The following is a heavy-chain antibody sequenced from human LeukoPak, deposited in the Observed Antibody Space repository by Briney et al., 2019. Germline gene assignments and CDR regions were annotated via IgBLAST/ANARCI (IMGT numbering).Heavy chain of an antibody. J-gene: IGHJ4*02. CDR2: IYTSGST. V-gene: IGHV4-61*02. CDR1: GGSISSGSYY. CDR3: ARDSIAVAGVDY. D-gene: IGHD6-19*01. Sequence: SETLSLTCTVSGGSISSGSYYWSWIRQPAGKGLEWIGRIYTSGSTNYNPSLKSRVTISVDTSKNQFSPKLSSVTAADTAVYYCARDSIAVAGVDYWGQGTLVTVSS.